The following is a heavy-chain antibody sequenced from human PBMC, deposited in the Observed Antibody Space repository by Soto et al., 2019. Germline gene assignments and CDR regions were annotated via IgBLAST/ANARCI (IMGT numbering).Heavy chain of an antibody. J-gene: IGHJ5*02. D-gene: IGHD6-6*01. Sequence: PSQSLSLTCAISGDSVSSNSAAWNWIRQSPSRGLEWLGRTYYRSKWYNDYAISVKSRITINPDTSKNQFSLQLNSVTPEDTAVYYCAREGTVVVVHSSSSRWFDPWGQGTLVTVSS. CDR1: GDSVSSNSAA. CDR2: TYYRSKWYN. V-gene: IGHV6-1*01. CDR3: AREGTVVVVHSSSSRWFDP.